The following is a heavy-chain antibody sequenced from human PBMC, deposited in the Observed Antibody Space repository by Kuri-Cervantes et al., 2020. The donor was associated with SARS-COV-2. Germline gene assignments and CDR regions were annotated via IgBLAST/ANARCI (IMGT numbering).Heavy chain of an antibody. CDR3: ARRFKESSSDQPFDAFDI. V-gene: IGHV4-39*01. CDR1: GGTISSSSYY. CDR2: IYYSGST. D-gene: IGHD2-2*01. Sequence: SETLSLTCTVSGGTISSSSYYSGWIRQPPGKGLEWIGSIYYSGSTYYNPSLKSRVTISVDTSKNQFSLKLSSVTAADTAVYYCARRFKESSSDQPFDAFDIWGQGTMVTVSS. J-gene: IGHJ3*02.